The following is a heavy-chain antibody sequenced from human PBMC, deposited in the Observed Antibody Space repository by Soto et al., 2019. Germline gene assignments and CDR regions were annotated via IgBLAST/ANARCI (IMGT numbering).Heavy chain of an antibody. CDR2: IYYSGST. V-gene: IGHV4-30-4*01. D-gene: IGHD2-15*01. Sequence: SETLSLTCTVSGGSISSGDYYWSWIRQPPGKGLEWIGYIYYSGSTYYNPSLKSRVTISVDTSKNQFSLKLSSVTAADTAVYYCVAEAILHCSGGSCSRFDYWGQGTLVTVSS. CDR3: VAEAILHCSGGSCSRFDY. CDR1: GGSISSGDYY. J-gene: IGHJ4*02.